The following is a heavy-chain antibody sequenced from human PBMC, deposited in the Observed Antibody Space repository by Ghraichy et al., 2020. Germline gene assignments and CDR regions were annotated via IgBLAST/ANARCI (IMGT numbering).Heavy chain of an antibody. D-gene: IGHD3-10*01. CDR3: APRGGVVRGVIGYYYGMDV. V-gene: IGHV3-23*01. CDR2: ISGSGGST. Sequence: GGSLRLSCAASGFTFSSYAMSWVRQAPGKGLEWVSAISGSGGSTYYADSVKGRFTISRDNSKNTLYLQMNSLRAEDTAVYYCAPRGGVVRGVIGYYYGMDVWGQGTTVTVSS. CDR1: GFTFSSYA. J-gene: IGHJ6*02.